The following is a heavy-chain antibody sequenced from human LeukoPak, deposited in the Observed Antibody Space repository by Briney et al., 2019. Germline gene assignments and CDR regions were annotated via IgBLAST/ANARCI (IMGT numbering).Heavy chain of an antibody. CDR1: GFTFSNYA. CDR2: ISGNGGKI. Sequence: GGSLRLSCAASGFTFSNYAMAWVRQAPGKGVERVSGISGNGGKIYYADSVKGRFTISRDNSKNTLYLQMNSLRGEDTAVYFCAKRDYYDSSGYAPLFDYWGQGTLVTVSP. V-gene: IGHV3-23*01. D-gene: IGHD3-22*01. CDR3: AKRDYYDSSGYAPLFDY. J-gene: IGHJ4*02.